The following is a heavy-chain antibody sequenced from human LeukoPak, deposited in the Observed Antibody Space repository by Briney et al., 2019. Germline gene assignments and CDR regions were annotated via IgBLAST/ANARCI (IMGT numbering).Heavy chain of an antibody. Sequence: SETLSLXCTVSGGSISSYYWRWIRQPPGKGLEWIGYIYYSGSTNYNPSLKSRVTISVDTSKNQFSLKLSSVTAADTAVYYCARGSVEYSSSSGFDYWGQGTLVTVSS. J-gene: IGHJ4*02. D-gene: IGHD6-6*01. V-gene: IGHV4-59*01. CDR2: IYYSGST. CDR3: ARGSVEYSSSSGFDY. CDR1: GGSISSYY.